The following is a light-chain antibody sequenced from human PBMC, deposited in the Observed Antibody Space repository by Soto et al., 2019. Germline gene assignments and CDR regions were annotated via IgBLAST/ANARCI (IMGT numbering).Light chain of an antibody. V-gene: IGKV3-15*01. CDR2: GAS. J-gene: IGKJ1*01. CDR3: QQYNNWPPWT. CDR1: RSVSSK. Sequence: EIVMRQSPATLSVSPGEGATPSCRPSRSVSSKLACYQQKPGQAPRLLIYGASTRATGIPARFSGSGSGTEFTLTISSLQSEDFAVYYCQQYNNWPPWTFGQGTKVDIK.